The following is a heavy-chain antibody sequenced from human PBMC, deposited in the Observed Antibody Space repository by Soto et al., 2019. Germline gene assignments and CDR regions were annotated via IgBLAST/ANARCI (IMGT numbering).Heavy chain of an antibody. V-gene: IGHV4-34*01. J-gene: IGHJ6*03. CDR3: ARGWVPSKYYYMDG. Sequence: SETLSLTCAVYGGSFSGYYWSWIRQPPGKGLEWIGEINHSGSTNYNPSLKSRVTISVDTSKNQFSLKLSSVTAADTAVYYCARGWVPSKYYYMDGWGQGTTVTVSS. CDR1: GGSFSGYY. CDR2: INHSGST.